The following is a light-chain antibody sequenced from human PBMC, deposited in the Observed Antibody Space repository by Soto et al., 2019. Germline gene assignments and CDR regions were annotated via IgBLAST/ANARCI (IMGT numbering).Light chain of an antibody. CDR2: GAS. J-gene: IGKJ1*01. V-gene: IGKV3-20*01. CDR3: QQYGSSRGT. CDR1: QSVNSRY. Sequence: ENVLTQSPGTLSLSPGERATLSCRASQSVNSRYLAWYQQKPGQAPRLLIYGASSRATGIPDRFTGSGSGTDFTLTISRLEPEDFAVYYCQQYGSSRGTFGQGTKVEIK.